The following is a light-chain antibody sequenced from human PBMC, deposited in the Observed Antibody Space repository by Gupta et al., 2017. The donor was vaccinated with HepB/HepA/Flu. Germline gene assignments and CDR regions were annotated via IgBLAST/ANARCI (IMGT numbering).Light chain of an antibody. J-gene: IGLJ2*01. CDR2: KDS. Sequence: SSELTQPPSVSVSPGQTARLTCSGDALPKQYAYWYQQKPGQAPVLVIYKDSERPSGIPERFSGASSGKTVTLTISGGQAEDEADYYCQSADSSGTYVVFGGGTKLTVL. V-gene: IGLV3-25*03. CDR1: ALPKQY. CDR3: QSADSSGTYVV.